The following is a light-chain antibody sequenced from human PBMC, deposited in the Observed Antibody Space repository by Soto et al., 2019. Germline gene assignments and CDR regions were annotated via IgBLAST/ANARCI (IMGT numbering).Light chain of an antibody. V-gene: IGLV3-25*03. CDR2: KDS. CDR1: ALPNQY. Sequence: SSELTQPPSVSVSPGQTARITCSGDALPNQYAYWYQQKPGQAPVVVIYKDSERPSGIPERFSGSSSGTTVTLTISGVQAEDEADYYCQSADSSGTYVFGTGTKLTVL. J-gene: IGLJ1*01. CDR3: QSADSSGTYV.